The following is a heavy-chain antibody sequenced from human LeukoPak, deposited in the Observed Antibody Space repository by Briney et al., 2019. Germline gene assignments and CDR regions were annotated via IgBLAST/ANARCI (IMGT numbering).Heavy chain of an antibody. J-gene: IGHJ4*02. CDR3: ARGDGSSSGLYFDS. CDR1: GFNFYTYW. Sequence: GGSLRLSCSTSGFNFYTYWMSWVRQAPGRGLEWVANIKQDGSDKYYVDSVKGRFTVSRDNAYSSLYLQMNNLRAEDTALYYCARGDGSSSGLYFDSWGQGILVTVSS. CDR2: IKQDGSDK. D-gene: IGHD6-6*01. V-gene: IGHV3-7*01.